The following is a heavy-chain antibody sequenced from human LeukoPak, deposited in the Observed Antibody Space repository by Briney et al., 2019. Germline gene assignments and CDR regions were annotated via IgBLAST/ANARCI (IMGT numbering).Heavy chain of an antibody. D-gene: IGHD1-26*01. J-gene: IGHJ4*02. Sequence: SETLSLTCTVSGYSISSGYYWGWIRQPPGKGLGWIGSIYHSGSTYYNPSLKSRVTISVDTSKNQFSLKLSSVTAADTAVYYCARGGIIVGVDYWGLGTLVTVSS. CDR3: ARGGIIVGVDY. CDR2: IYHSGST. CDR1: GYSISSGYY. V-gene: IGHV4-38-2*02.